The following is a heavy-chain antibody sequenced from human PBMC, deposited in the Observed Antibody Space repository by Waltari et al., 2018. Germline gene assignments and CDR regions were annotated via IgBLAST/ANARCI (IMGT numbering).Heavy chain of an antibody. CDR2: TYYRSKWYN. CDR3: ARDIYCTNGVCYSWEENWFDP. V-gene: IGHV6-1*01. Sequence: QVQLQQSGPGLVKPSQTLSLTCAISGDSVSSISAAWNWIRQSPSRGLEWLGRTYYRSKWYNDYEVSVQSRITVNPDTSKNQFSLQVNSVTPEDTAVYYCARDIYCTNGVCYSWEENWFDPWGQGTLVTVSS. CDR1: GDSVSSISAA. D-gene: IGHD2-8*01. J-gene: IGHJ5*02.